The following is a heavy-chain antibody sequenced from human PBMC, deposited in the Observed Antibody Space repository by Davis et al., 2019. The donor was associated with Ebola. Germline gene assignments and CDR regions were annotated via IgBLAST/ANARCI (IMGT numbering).Heavy chain of an antibody. V-gene: IGHV4-31*03. J-gene: IGHJ6*03. CDR3: ARDGLLEWLLIPRDYYMDV. CDR1: GGSISSGGYY. CDR2: IYYSGST. Sequence: SETLSLTCTVSGGSISSGGYYWSWIRQHPGKGLEWIGYIYYSGSTYYNPSLKSRVTISVDTSKNQFSLKLSSVTATDTAVYYCARDGLLEWLLIPRDYYMDVWGKGTTVTVSS. D-gene: IGHD3-3*01.